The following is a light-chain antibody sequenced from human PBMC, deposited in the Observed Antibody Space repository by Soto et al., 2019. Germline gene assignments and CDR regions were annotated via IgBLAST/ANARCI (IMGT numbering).Light chain of an antibody. Sequence: DIQMTQSPSTLSASVGDRVTITCRASQSISSWLAWYQQKPGKAPKLLIYKASSLESGVPSRFSGSGSGTEFTLTISSLQPDDFATYYCQQYNSYWTSGQGTKVDI. CDR1: QSISSW. CDR3: QQYNSYWT. V-gene: IGKV1-5*03. CDR2: KAS. J-gene: IGKJ1*01.